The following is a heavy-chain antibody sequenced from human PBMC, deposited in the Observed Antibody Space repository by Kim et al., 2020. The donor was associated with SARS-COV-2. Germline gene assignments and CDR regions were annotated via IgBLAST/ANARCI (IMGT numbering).Heavy chain of an antibody. CDR2: ISAHNGNT. Sequence: ASVKVSCKVSGYTFSKYGITWVPQAPGQGLEWMGWISAHNGNTIYAEDFKARVTLTTDTSTNTGYMELRRLTSDDTAVYFCARDASLFDSSGYYFVDSDYYLHYWGQGTLITVSS. V-gene: IGHV1-18*04. CDR3: ARDASLFDSSGYYFVDSDYYLHY. J-gene: IGHJ4*02. D-gene: IGHD3-22*01. CDR1: GYTFSKYG.